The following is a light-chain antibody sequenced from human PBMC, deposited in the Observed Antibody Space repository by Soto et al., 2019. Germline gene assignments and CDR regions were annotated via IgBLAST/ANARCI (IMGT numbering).Light chain of an antibody. CDR2: DTY. Sequence: QAVVTQEPSLTVSPGGTVTLTCASSTGAVASGHYPNWFQQKPGQAPTTLIFDTYSKHSWTPARFSGSLLGGKAALTLSGAQPEDEAEYYCLLYYSGSRIFGGGTKLTVL. J-gene: IGLJ2*01. CDR1: TGAVASGHY. CDR3: LLYYSGSRI. V-gene: IGLV7-46*01.